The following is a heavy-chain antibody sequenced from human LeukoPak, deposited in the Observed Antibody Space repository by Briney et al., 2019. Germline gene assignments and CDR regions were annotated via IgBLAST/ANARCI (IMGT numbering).Heavy chain of an antibody. V-gene: IGHV1-18*01. D-gene: IGHD6-13*01. Sequence: ASVKVSCKASGYTFTSYGICWVRQAPGQGLEWVGWISAHNGNTNYAQTLQGTVNMTPDTSTSTASTELRSLRSDDTAVYSCARAYSSCAYYFDYWGHGTLVTVSS. CDR3: ARAYSSCAYYFDY. CDR2: ISAHNGNT. CDR1: GYTFTSYG. J-gene: IGHJ4*01.